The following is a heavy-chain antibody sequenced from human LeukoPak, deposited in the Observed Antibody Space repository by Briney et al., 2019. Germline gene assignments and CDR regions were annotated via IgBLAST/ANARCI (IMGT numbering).Heavy chain of an antibody. D-gene: IGHD3-22*01. V-gene: IGHV4-59*08. Sequence: SETLSLTCTVSGDSISSYYWSWIRQPPGKGLEWIGYIYYSGSTNYNPSLKSRVTISVDTSKNQFSLKLSSVTAADTAVYFCARSERIIMILGGAFDVWGQGTMITVSS. J-gene: IGHJ3*01. CDR3: ARSERIIMILGGAFDV. CDR1: GDSISSYY. CDR2: IYYSGST.